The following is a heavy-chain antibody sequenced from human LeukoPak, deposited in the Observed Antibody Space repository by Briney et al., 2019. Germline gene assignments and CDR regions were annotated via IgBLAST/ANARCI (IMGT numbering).Heavy chain of an antibody. CDR2: IIPIFGTA. CDR3: AGHLYSGSYYGY. J-gene: IGHJ4*02. V-gene: IGHV1-69*05. Sequence: GASVKDSCKASGGTFSSYAISWVRQAPGQGLEWMGGIIPIFGTANYAQKFQGRVTITTDESTSTAYMELSSLRSEDTAVYYCAGHLYSGSYYGYWGQGTLVTVSS. D-gene: IGHD1-26*01. CDR1: GGTFSSYA.